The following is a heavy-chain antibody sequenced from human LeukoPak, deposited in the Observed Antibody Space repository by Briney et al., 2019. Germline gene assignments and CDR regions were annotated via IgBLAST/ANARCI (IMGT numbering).Heavy chain of an antibody. D-gene: IGHD2-2*03. CDR3: ARENGWGAFNI. V-gene: IGHV3-48*04. CDR2: ISSSGSTI. Sequence: GGSLRLSCAASGFTFSTYAMHWVRQAPGKGLEWVSYISSSGSTIYYADSVKGRFTISRDNAKNSLYLQVNSLRAEDTAVYYCARENGWGAFNIWGQGTMVTVSS. J-gene: IGHJ3*02. CDR1: GFTFSTYA.